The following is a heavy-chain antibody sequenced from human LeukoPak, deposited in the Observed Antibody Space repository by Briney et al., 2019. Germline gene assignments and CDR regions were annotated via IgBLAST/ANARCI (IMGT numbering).Heavy chain of an antibody. J-gene: IGHJ5*02. V-gene: IGHV3-30*04. CDR1: GFTFSTYA. CDR3: ARGPNYDFWSGYYT. D-gene: IGHD3-3*01. CDR2: ISNDGRNT. Sequence: GGSLRLSCAASGFTFSTYAMHWVRQAPGKGREWVAAISNDGRNTYYADSVKGRFTVSRDDSKTTLYLQMNSLRVEDTAVYYCARGPNYDFWSGYYTWGQETLVTVSS.